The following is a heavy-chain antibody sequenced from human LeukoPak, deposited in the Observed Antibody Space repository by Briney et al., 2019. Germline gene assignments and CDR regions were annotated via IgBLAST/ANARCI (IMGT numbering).Heavy chain of an antibody. CDR3: AGEPVAAAMGTLSGA. D-gene: IGHD5-18*01. J-gene: IGHJ5*02. Sequence: GASVKLSCKAFGYTFTGYWMHWVRQAPGQGPEWMGVISPSGGSTIYAQKFKGRVTLTRDMSTSTDYLELSSLRSEDTAVYYCAGEPVAAAMGTLSGAWGQGTLVTVSS. V-gene: IGHV1-46*01. CDR2: ISPSGGST. CDR1: GYTFTGYW.